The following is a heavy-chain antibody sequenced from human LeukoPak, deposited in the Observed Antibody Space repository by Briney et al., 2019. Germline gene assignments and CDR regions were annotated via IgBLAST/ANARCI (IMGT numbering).Heavy chain of an antibody. D-gene: IGHD2-15*01. Sequence: PGGSLRLSCAASGFTFNKHNMNWVRQAPGKGLEWVASISSSGSYISYADSVRGRFTITRDNVFNSLHAQMNSLRAEDTAVYFCARADCSGTSCRFDFWGQGTLVTVSS. CDR2: ISSSGSYI. CDR1: GFTFNKHN. V-gene: IGHV3-21*01. CDR3: ARADCSGTSCRFDF. J-gene: IGHJ4*02.